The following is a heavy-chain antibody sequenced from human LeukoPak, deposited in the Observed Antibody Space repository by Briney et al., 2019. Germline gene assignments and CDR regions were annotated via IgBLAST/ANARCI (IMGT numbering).Heavy chain of an antibody. D-gene: IGHD1-26*01. J-gene: IGHJ4*02. CDR1: GGSISSSSYY. CDR3: GRHMTWGALGPFDY. CDR2: IYYSGST. V-gene: IGHV4-39*01. Sequence: PSETLSLTCTVSGGSISSSSYYWGWIRQPPGEGLEWIGSIYYSGSTYDNPSLKSRVAISVDTSKNQFSLKLSSVTAADTAVYYCGRHMTWGALGPFDYLGQGTLVTASS.